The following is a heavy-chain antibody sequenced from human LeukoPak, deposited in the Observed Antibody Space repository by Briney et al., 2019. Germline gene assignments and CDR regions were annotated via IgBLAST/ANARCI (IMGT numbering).Heavy chain of an antibody. CDR1: GGTFSSYA. Sequence: SVKVSCKASGGTFSSYAISWVRQAPGQGLEWMGGIIPIFGTANYAQKFQGRVTITADESTSTAYMELSSLRSEDTAVYYCARDPPYSGSYYTNDATLGARESLWGQGTLVTVSS. CDR2: IIPIFGTA. D-gene: IGHD1-26*01. V-gene: IGHV1-69*13. J-gene: IGHJ4*02. CDR3: ARDPPYSGSYYTNDATLGARESL.